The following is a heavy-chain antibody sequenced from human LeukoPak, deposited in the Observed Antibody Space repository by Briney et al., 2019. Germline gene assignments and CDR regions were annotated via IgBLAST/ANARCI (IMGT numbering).Heavy chain of an antibody. Sequence: SETLSLTCIVSGGSMSSYSWNWVRQPPGKGLEWIGFIYYSGTTNYNPSLKSRVTISVDTSKNQFSLKLSSVTAADTAVYYCGSSGFDYWGQGTLVTVSS. D-gene: IGHD2-15*01. J-gene: IGHJ4*02. CDR2: IYYSGTT. V-gene: IGHV4-59*12. CDR3: GSSGFDY. CDR1: GGSMSSYS.